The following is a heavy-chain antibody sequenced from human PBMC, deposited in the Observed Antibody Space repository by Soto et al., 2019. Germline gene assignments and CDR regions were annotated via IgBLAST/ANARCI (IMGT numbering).Heavy chain of an antibody. CDR2: ISGSGGST. Sequence: PGGSLRLSCAASGFTFRSYAMSWVRQAPGKGLEWVSAISGSGGSTYYADSVKGRFTISRDNSKNTLYLQMYRLRAEDTAVYYCATKGWFGGQYNWLDSWRQGTPVIDSS. D-gene: IGHD3-10*01. J-gene: IGHJ5*01. CDR3: ATKGWFGGQYNWLDS. CDR1: GFTFRSYA. V-gene: IGHV3-23*01.